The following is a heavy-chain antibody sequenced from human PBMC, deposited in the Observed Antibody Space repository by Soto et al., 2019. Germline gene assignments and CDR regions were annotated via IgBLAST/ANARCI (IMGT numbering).Heavy chain of an antibody. Sequence: GASVKVSCKASGYTFTSYGISWVRQAPGQGLEWMGWISAYNGNTNYAQKLQGRVTMTTDTSTSTAYMELRSLRSDDTAVYYCARDRVLPWFGGGGGRQDNWFDPWGQGTLVTSPQ. CDR3: ARDRVLPWFGGGGGRQDNWFDP. CDR2: ISAYNGNT. D-gene: IGHD3-10*01. J-gene: IGHJ5*02. V-gene: IGHV1-18*01. CDR1: GYTFTSYG.